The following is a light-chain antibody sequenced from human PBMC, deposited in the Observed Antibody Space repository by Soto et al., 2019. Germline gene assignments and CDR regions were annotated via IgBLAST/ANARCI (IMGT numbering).Light chain of an antibody. CDR3: QQYNNWPRRT. J-gene: IGKJ1*01. CDR2: GAS. V-gene: IGKV3-20*01. CDR1: QSVTRSY. Sequence: IVLTQSPGTLSLSPGERATLSCRASQSVTRSYLAWYQQKPGQAPRLLIYGASSRATGIPDRFSGSGSGTDFTLTINRLQSEDFAVYYCQQYNNWPRRTFGQGTKVDIK.